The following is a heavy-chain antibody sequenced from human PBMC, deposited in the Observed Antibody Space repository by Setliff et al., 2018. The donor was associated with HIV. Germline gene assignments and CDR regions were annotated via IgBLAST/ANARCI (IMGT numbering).Heavy chain of an antibody. CDR2: ISGSGGST. V-gene: IGHV3-23*01. Sequence: LRLSCAASGFTFSSYAMSWVRQAPGKGLEWVSAISGSGGSTYYADSVKGRFTISRDNSKNTLYLQMNSLRAEDTAVYYCARDFYSSTSGAVPDWGQGTAVTVSS. CDR3: ARDFYSSTSGAVPD. J-gene: IGHJ6*02. D-gene: IGHD6-6*01. CDR1: GFTFSSYA.